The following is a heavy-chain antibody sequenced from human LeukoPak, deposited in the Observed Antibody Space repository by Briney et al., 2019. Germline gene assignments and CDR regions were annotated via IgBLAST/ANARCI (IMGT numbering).Heavy chain of an antibody. CDR2: MNPNSGNT. CDR3: ARVGRNYYDSSGYYPRGWFDP. V-gene: IGHV1-8*03. CDR1: GYTFTSYD. D-gene: IGHD3-22*01. J-gene: IGHJ5*02. Sequence: ASVKVSCKASGYTFTSYDINWVRQATGQGLEWMGWMNPNSGNTGYAQKFQGRVTITRNTSISTAYMELSSLRSEDTAVYYCARVGRNYYDSSGYYPRGWFDPWGQGTLVTVSS.